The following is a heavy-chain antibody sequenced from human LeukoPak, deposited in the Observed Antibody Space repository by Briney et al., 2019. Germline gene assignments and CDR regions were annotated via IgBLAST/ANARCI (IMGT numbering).Heavy chain of an antibody. CDR1: GFTFSSYA. CDR3: AIDLPPFNAFDI. Sequence: PGGSLRLSCAASGFTFSSYAMSWVRQAPGKGLEWVSAVSGSGGSTYYADSVKGRFTISRDNSKNTLYLQMNSLRAEDTAVYYCAIDLPPFNAFDIWGQGTMVTVSS. J-gene: IGHJ3*02. V-gene: IGHV3-23*01. CDR2: VSGSGGST.